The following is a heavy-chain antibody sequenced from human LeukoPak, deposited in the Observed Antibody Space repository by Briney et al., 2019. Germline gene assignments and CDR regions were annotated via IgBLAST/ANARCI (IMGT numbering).Heavy chain of an antibody. CDR2: IYTSGST. Sequence: SETPSLTCTVSGGSISSYYWSWIRQPPGKGLEWIGYIYTSGSTNYNPSLKSRVTISVDTSKNHFSLKLSSVTAADTAVYYCARHSMGPAREVYYYMDVWGKGTTVTVSS. D-gene: IGHD2/OR15-2a*01. CDR3: ARHSMGPAREVYYYMDV. CDR1: GGSISSYY. V-gene: IGHV4-4*09. J-gene: IGHJ6*03.